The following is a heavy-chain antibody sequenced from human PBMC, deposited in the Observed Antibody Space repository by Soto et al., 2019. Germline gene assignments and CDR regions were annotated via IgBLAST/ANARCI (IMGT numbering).Heavy chain of an antibody. CDR1: GGTFSSYA. Sequence: QVQLVQSGAEVKKPGSSVKVSCKASGGTFSSYAISWVRQAPGQGLEWMGGIIPIFGTANYAQKFQGRVTNTADESTSSAYMELSRLRSEDTAVYYCARPERPYYYYYGMDVWGQGTTVTVSS. J-gene: IGHJ6*02. CDR3: ARPERPYYYYYGMDV. CDR2: IIPIFGTA. V-gene: IGHV1-69*12.